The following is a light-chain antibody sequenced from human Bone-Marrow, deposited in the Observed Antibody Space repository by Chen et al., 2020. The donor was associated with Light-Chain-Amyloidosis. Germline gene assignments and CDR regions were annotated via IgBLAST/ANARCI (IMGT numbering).Light chain of an antibody. Sequence: QSALTQSPSASGSPGQPATIPCTGTSSDVGGNNYVSWYQQHPGKAPKLLIYEVSKRPSGVPDRFSGSKSGNTASLTVSGLQAEDEADYYCSSYAGSNNYVFGTGTKVAVL. CDR1: SSDVGGNNY. J-gene: IGLJ1*01. CDR2: EVS. CDR3: SSYAGSNNYV. V-gene: IGLV2-8*01.